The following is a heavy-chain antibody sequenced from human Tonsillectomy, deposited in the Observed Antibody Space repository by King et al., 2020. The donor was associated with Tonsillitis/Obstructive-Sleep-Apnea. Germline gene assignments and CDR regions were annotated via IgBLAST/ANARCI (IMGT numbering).Heavy chain of an antibody. CDR2: INPNSGGT. V-gene: IGHV1-2*04. D-gene: IGHD2-2*01. CDR1: GYTFTGYY. J-gene: IGHJ4*02. Sequence: EQLVQSGAEVKKPGASVKVSCKASGYTFTGYYMHWVRQAPGQGLEWMGWINPNSGGTNYAQKFQGWVTMTRDTSISTAYMELRRLRSDDTAVYYCARDWRYCSSTSCYSGTGYWGQGTLVTVSS. CDR3: ARDWRYCSSTSCYSGTGY.